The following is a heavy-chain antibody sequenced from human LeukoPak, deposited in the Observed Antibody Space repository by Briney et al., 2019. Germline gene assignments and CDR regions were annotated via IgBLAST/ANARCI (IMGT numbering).Heavy chain of an antibody. J-gene: IGHJ2*01. CDR2: ISSDGGST. V-gene: IGHV3-64*01. CDR3: ARGRQGAKTRYFDL. CDR1: GIIFSNYA. Sequence: SGGSLRLSCAASGIIFSNYAMHWVRQGPGKGLECISTISSDGGSTYYASSAKGRFTISRDNSKNTLYLQMGSLRAEDMAVYYCARGRQGAKTRYFDLWGRGTRVTVSS. D-gene: IGHD1-26*01.